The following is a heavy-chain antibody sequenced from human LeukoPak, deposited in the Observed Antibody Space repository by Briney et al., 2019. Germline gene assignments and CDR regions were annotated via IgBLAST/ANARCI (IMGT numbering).Heavy chain of an antibody. CDR1: GGSLGSYF. J-gene: IGHJ4*02. CDR2: IYDSGTT. V-gene: IGHV4-59*12. Sequence: PSETLSLTCSVSGGSLGSYFWHWIRQPPGKGLEWMGYIYDSGTTAYSPSLKRRVTMSVDTSKNQFSLNLNSVTAADTAVYYCARGTGEGYFDYWGQGTLVTVSS. CDR3: ARGTGEGYFDY. D-gene: IGHD7-27*01.